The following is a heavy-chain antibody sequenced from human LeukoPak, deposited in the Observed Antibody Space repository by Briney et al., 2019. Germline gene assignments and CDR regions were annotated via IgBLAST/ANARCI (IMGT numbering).Heavy chain of an antibody. Sequence: ASVKVSCKASGYTFTCYYMHWVRQAPGQGLEWMGRINPNSGGTNYAQRFQGRVTMTRDTSISTAYMELSRLRSDDTAVYYCARGLSYYYDSSGYYSTFDYWGQGTLVTVSS. V-gene: IGHV1-2*06. CDR2: INPNSGGT. J-gene: IGHJ4*02. D-gene: IGHD3-22*01. CDR1: GYTFTCYY. CDR3: ARGLSYYYDSSGYYSTFDY.